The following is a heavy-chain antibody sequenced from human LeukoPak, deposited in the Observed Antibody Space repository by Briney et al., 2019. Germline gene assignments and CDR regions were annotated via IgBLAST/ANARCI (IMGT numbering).Heavy chain of an antibody. CDR2: ISGSGGRT. D-gene: IGHD2-2*01. J-gene: IGHJ4*02. CDR3: AKDGVLRGYCSSTSCCFDF. Sequence: PGGSLRLSCAASVFTFSSYAMSWVRQAPGKGLEWVSAISGSGGRTSYADSVKGRFTISRDNSKNTLYLQMNSLRAEDTAVYYCAKDGVLRGYCSSTSCCFDFGGQGTLVTVSS. V-gene: IGHV3-23*01. CDR1: VFTFSSYA.